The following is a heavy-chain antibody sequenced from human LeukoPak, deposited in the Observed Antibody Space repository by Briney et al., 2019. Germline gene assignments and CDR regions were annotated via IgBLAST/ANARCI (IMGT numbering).Heavy chain of an antibody. CDR1: GFTVSSNY. V-gene: IGHV3-66*01. CDR2: IYSGGST. D-gene: IGHD6-6*01. Sequence: GGSLRLSCAASGFTVSSNYMSWVCQAPGKGLEWVSVIYSGGSTYYADSVKGRFTISRDNSKNTLYLQMNSLRAEDTAVYYCARESKQLALFDYWGQGTLVTVSS. CDR3: ARESKQLALFDY. J-gene: IGHJ4*02.